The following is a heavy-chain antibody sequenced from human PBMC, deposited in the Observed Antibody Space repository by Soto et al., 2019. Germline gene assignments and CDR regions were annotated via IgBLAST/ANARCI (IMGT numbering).Heavy chain of an antibody. CDR1: GFTFSSYA. CDR3: AKDAGRFLEWFLPFDS. D-gene: IGHD3-3*01. V-gene: IGHV3-23*01. J-gene: IGHJ4*02. CDR2: ISGSGGST. Sequence: EVQLLESGGGLVQPGGSLRLSCAASGFTFSSYAMSWVRQAPGKGLEWVSVISGSGGSTHYVDSVKGRFTISRDNPKNTLYLQMNSLRAEDTAVYYCAKDAGRFLEWFLPFDSWGQGSLVTVSS.